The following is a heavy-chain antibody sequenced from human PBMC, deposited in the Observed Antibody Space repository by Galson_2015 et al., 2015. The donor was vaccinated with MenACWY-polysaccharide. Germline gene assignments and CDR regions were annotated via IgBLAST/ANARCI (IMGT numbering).Heavy chain of an antibody. CDR1: GYKFTSYD. D-gene: IGHD2-21*01. V-gene: IGHV1-8*01. CDR3: ARIIARKYTFADS. Sequence: SVKVSRKASGYKFTSYDINWVRQATGQGLEWMGWMNPNSGNTGYAQKFQGRVTLTSNSAIMTAYMELSSLRSEDTAVYYCARIIARKYTFADSWGQGTLVTVSS. CDR2: MNPNSGNT. J-gene: IGHJ4*02.